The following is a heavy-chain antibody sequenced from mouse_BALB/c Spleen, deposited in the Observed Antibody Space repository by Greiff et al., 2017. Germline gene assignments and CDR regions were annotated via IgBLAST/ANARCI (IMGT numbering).Heavy chain of an antibody. V-gene: IGHV1-7*01. D-gene: IGHD2-3*01. CDR3: ARWLLRDYAMDY. CDR1: GYTFTSYW. J-gene: IGHJ4*01. Sequence: QVQLQQSGAELAKPGASVKMSCKASGYTFTSYWMHWVKQRPGQGLEWIGYINPSTGYTEYNQKFKDKATLTADKSSSTAYMQLSSLTSEDSAVYYCARWLLRDYAMDYWGQGTSVTVSS. CDR2: INPSTGYT.